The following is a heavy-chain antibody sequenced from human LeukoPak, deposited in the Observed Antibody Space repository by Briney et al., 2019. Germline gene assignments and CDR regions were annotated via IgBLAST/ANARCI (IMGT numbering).Heavy chain of an antibody. Sequence: PWETLSLTCTVSGDSISSYYWSWIRQPPGKGLEWIAYIYYSGITNYNPSLKSRVTISVDTSKNQFSLKLSSVTAADTAVYYCAGDQYGDYDFDYWGQGTLVTVSS. CDR2: IYYSGIT. CDR3: AGDQYGDYDFDY. J-gene: IGHJ4*02. V-gene: IGHV4-59*01. CDR1: GDSISSYY. D-gene: IGHD4-17*01.